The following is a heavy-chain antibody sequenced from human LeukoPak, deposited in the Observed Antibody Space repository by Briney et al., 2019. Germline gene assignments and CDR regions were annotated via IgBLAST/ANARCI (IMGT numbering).Heavy chain of an antibody. J-gene: IGHJ4*02. CDR2: IIPIFGTA. V-gene: IGHV1-69*01. CDR3: ARGVSYYFDY. Sequence: SVKVSCKAFGGTFSSYAISWVRQAPGQGLEWMGGIIPIFGTANYAQKFQGRVTITADESTSTAYMELSSLRPEDTAVYYCARGVSYYFDYWGQGTLVTVSS. CDR1: GGTFSSYA.